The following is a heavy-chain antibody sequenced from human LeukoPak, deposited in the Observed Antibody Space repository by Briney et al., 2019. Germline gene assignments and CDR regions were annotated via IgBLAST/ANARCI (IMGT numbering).Heavy chain of an antibody. Sequence: TSETLSLTCTVSGGSISSGSYYWTWIRQPAGKGLEWIGRIYTSGTTNYNPSLKSRVTISVDTSKNQFSLKLRSVTAADTAVYYCARGGWSAFDIWGQGTMVTVSS. D-gene: IGHD3-10*01. CDR3: ARGGWSAFDI. V-gene: IGHV4-61*02. CDR1: GGSISSGSYY. CDR2: IYTSGTT. J-gene: IGHJ3*02.